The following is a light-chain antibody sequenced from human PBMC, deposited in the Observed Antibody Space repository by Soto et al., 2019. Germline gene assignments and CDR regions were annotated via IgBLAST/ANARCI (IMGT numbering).Light chain of an antibody. CDR2: EVS. J-gene: IGLJ3*02. CDR1: NSDIGAYNY. V-gene: IGLV2-14*01. Sequence: QSALAQPASVSGSPGQSITLSCTGTNSDIGAYNYVSWYQQHPGKAPKLMIYEVSNRPSGVSHRFSGSKSGNTASLTISGLQAEDEAPYYCVSYTSSSTLVSGGGTKVTVL. CDR3: VSYTSSSTLV.